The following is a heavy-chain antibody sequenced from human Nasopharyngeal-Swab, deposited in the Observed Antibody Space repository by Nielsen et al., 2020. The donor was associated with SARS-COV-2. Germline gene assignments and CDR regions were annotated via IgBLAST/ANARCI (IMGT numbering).Heavy chain of an antibody. CDR2: LSGSGSST. J-gene: IGHJ2*01. CDR3: AKVRGSSWYHWYFDL. Sequence: GESLKISCAASGFTFSSYAMSWVRQAPGKGLEWVSTLSGSGSSTYHADSVKGRFTISRDNSKNTLYLQMNSLRAEDTAVYYCAKVRGSSWYHWYFDLWGRGTLVTVSS. D-gene: IGHD6-13*01. CDR1: GFTFSSYA. V-gene: IGHV3-23*01.